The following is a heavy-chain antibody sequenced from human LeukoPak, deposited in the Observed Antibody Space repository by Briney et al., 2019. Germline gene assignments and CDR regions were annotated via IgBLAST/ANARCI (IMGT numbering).Heavy chain of an antibody. D-gene: IGHD1-7*01. CDR3: AKGGTTNYYYGMDV. Sequence: PGGSLRLSCAASGFTFSSFAMSWVRQAPGKGLEWVSAISGSGGSTYYADSVKGRFTISRDNSKNTLYLQMNSLRAEDTAVYYCAKGGTTNYYYGMDVWGQGTTVTVSS. CDR2: ISGSGGST. J-gene: IGHJ6*02. V-gene: IGHV3-23*01. CDR1: GFTFSSFA.